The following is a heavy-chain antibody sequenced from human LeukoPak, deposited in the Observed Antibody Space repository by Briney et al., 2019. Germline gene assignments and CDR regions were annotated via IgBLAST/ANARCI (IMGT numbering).Heavy chain of an antibody. D-gene: IGHD1-7*01. V-gene: IGHV3-30-3*01. CDR2: ISYDGSIK. Sequence: PGGSLRLSCAASGFTFRSYAIHWVRQAPGKGLEWVAFISYDGSIKYYADSVKGRFTISRDNSKNTLYLQMNSLRAEDTAVYYCAKVAGIVTGTTAYYGMDVWGQGTTVTVSS. CDR1: GFTFRSYA. J-gene: IGHJ6*02. CDR3: AKVAGIVTGTTAYYGMDV.